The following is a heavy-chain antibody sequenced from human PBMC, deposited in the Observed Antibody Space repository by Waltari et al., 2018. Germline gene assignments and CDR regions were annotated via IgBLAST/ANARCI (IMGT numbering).Heavy chain of an antibody. CDR1: GGSFSGYY. Sequence: QVQLQQWGAGLLKPSETLSLTFAVLGGSFSGYYWRWIRQPPGKGLEWIGEINQSGSTNYNPSLKSRVTISVDTSKNQFSLKLSSVTAADTAVYYCARAVNIAVAGTGGDYFDYWGQGTLVTVSS. D-gene: IGHD6-19*01. CDR2: INQSGST. J-gene: IGHJ4*02. V-gene: IGHV4-34*01. CDR3: ARAVNIAVAGTGGDYFDY.